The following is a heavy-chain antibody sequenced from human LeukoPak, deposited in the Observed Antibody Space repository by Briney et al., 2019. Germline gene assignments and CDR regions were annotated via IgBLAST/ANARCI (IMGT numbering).Heavy chain of an antibody. CDR3: ARYKGEPRYVFDI. Sequence: SETLSLTCAVSGGSISSSNWWSWIRQPPGKGLEWIGEIYHSGSTNYNPSLKSRVTISVDKSKTQFSLKLSSVTAADTAVYYCARYKGEPRYVFDIWGQGTMVTVSP. CDR2: IYHSGST. J-gene: IGHJ3*02. V-gene: IGHV4-4*02. CDR1: GGSISSSNW. D-gene: IGHD3-16*01.